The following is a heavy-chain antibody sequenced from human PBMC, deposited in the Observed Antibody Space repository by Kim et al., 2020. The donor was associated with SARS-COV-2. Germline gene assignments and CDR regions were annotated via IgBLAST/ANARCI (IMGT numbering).Heavy chain of an antibody. Sequence: SARGRFTNSRDNAKNTMYLQMNRLRTEDTAAYYCAKGIGTMVRGTKVDYWGQGTLVTVSS. V-gene: IGHV3-23*01. D-gene: IGHD3-10*01. J-gene: IGHJ4*02. CDR3: AKGIGTMVRGTKVDY.